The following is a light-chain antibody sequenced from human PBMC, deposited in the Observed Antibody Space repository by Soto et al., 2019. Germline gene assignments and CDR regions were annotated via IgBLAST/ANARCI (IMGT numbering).Light chain of an antibody. J-gene: IGKJ2*01. Sequence: EIVLTQSPGTLSLSPGERATLSCRASQSVSSSYLAWYQQKPGQAPRLLIYGASSRATGIPDRFSGSGSGTDFTLTISRLEPEDFAVYYCQHPVTFGQGNKLEIK. CDR3: QHPVT. V-gene: IGKV3-20*01. CDR2: GAS. CDR1: QSVSSSY.